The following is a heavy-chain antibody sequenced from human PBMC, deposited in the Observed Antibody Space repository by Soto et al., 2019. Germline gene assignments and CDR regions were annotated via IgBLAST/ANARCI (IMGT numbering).Heavy chain of an antibody. CDR1: GFTFKTYA. D-gene: IGHD1-26*01. V-gene: IGHV3-23*01. CDR3: AKDHGGTYIADAFDV. Sequence: GGSLRLSCVASGFTFKTYAMSWVRQVPGKGLEWVSTISGSGGAVYQPDSVKGRFTVSRDNSKNTLYLQMNSLRAEDTAIYYCAKDHGGTYIADAFDVWGQGTLVTVSS. J-gene: IGHJ3*01. CDR2: ISGSGGAV.